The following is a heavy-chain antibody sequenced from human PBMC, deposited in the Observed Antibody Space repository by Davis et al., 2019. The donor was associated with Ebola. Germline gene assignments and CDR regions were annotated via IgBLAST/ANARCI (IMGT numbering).Heavy chain of an antibody. CDR3: ARGRYGGNPSDY. J-gene: IGHJ4*02. CDR1: SGSFSGYY. V-gene: IGHV4-34*01. CDR2: INHSGNT. Sequence: MPSETLSLTCAVYSGSFSGYYWSWIRQSPGKGLEWIGEINHSGNTNYNSSLKSRVTISVDTSKNQFSLKLRSVTAADTAVYYCARGRYGGNPSDYWGQGTLVTVSS. D-gene: IGHD4-23*01.